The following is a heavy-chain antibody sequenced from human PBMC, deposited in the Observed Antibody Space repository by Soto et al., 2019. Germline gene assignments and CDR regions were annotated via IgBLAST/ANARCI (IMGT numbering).Heavy chain of an antibody. V-gene: IGHV1-18*01. Sequence: ASVKVSCKASGYTFTSYGISWVRQAPGQGLEWMGWISAYNANTNYAQKLQGRVTMTTDTSTSTSYMELRSLRSDDTAMYFCARDRLGATGDYWGQGTLVTVSS. CDR2: ISAYNANT. D-gene: IGHD1-26*01. CDR3: ARDRLGATGDY. J-gene: IGHJ4*02. CDR1: GYTFTSYG.